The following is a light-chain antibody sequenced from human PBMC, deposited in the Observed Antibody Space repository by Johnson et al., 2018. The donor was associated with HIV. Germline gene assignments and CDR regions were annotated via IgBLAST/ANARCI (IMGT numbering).Light chain of an antibody. V-gene: IGLV1-51*02. CDR3: GTWDSSLSAYV. J-gene: IGLJ1*01. Sequence: QSVLTQPPSVSAAPGQKVTISCSGSSSNIGNNYVSWYQQLPGTAPKLLIYENNKRPSGIPDRFSGSNSGTSATLAITGLQPGDEADYYCGTWDSSLSAYVFGTGTKVTVL. CDR1: SSNIGNNY. CDR2: ENN.